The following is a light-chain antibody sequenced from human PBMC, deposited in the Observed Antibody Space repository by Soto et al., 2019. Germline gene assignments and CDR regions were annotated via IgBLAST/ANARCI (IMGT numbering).Light chain of an antibody. CDR1: SSNIGAGYD. CDR2: AKK. J-gene: IGLJ1*01. V-gene: IGLV1-40*01. CDR3: QSYDSSPSGYV. Sequence: QSVLTQPSSVSGATGQSYTISSTGNSSNIGAGYDVHWYQQVPGTAPKLLIYAKKNRPAGVPDRFSASKSDTPASLAITGLQAEDEADYYCQSYDSSPSGYVFGTGTKVTV.